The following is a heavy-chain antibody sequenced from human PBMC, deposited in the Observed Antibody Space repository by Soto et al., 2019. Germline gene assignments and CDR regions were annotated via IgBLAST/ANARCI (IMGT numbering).Heavy chain of an antibody. V-gene: IGHV1-24*01. CDR1: GYTLTELS. CDR2: FDPEDGET. D-gene: IGHD3-10*01. CDR3: ATVAMVRGFYPNWFDP. J-gene: IGHJ5*02. Sequence: ASVKVSCKVSGYTLTELSMHWVRQAPGKGLEWMGGFDPEDGETIYAQKFQGRVTMTEDTSTDTAYMELSSLRSEDTAVYYCATVAMVRGFYPNWFDPWGQGTLVTVSS.